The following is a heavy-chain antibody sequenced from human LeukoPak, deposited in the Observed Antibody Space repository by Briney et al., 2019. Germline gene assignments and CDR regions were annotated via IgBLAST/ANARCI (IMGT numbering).Heavy chain of an antibody. CDR2: ISSSADNT. J-gene: IGHJ4*02. CDR1: GFTFSDSY. Sequence: GGSLRLSCAASGFTFSDSYMNWIRQAPGKGLEWVSQISSSADNTYYADAVKGRFTISRDNAKNSLSLQMNSLRAEDTAVYYCARGRVSFGGRSPADFDFWGQGTLVTVSS. CDR3: ARGRVSFGGRSPADFDF. V-gene: IGHV3-11*01. D-gene: IGHD6-19*01.